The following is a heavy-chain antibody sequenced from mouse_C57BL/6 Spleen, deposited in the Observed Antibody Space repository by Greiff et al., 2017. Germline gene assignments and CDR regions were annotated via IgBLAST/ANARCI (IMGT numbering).Heavy chain of an antibody. D-gene: IGHD1-1*01. CDR2: ISSGSSTI. V-gene: IGHV5-17*01. CDR1: GFTFSDYG. CDR3: ARGYYGSSNWFAY. J-gene: IGHJ3*01. Sequence: EVKLVESGGGLVKPGGSLKLSCAASGFTFSDYGMHWVRQAPEKGLEWVAYISSGSSTIYYADTVKGRFTISRDNAKNTLFLQMTSRRSEDTGMYYCARGYYGSSNWFAYWGQGTLVTVSA.